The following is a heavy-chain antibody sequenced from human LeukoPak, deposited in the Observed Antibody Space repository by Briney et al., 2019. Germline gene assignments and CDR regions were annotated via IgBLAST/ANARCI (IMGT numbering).Heavy chain of an antibody. CDR1: GYTFTSYG. J-gene: IGHJ4*02. V-gene: IGHV1-18*01. CDR3: ARGYSSSWYGLGGYYFDY. Sequence: GASVKVSCNASGYTFTSYGISWVRQAPGQGLEWIGWISAYNGNTNYAQKLQGRVTMTTDTSTSTAYMELRSLRSDDTAVYYCARGYSSSWYGLGGYYFDYWGQGTLVTVSS. D-gene: IGHD6-13*01. CDR2: ISAYNGNT.